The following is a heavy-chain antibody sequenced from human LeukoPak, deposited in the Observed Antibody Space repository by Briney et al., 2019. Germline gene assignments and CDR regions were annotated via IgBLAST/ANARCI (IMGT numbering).Heavy chain of an antibody. CDR1: GGSFSGYY. J-gene: IGHJ5*02. V-gene: IGHV4-34*01. D-gene: IGHD3-3*01. CDR3: ARVLLSNYDFWSGYSNWFDP. CDR2: IYHSGST. Sequence: SETLSLTCAVYGGSFSGYYWSWIRQPPGKGLEWIGSIYHSGSTYYNPSLKSRVTISVDTSKNQFSLKLSSVTAADTAVYYCARVLLSNYDFWSGYSNWFDPWGQGTLVTVSS.